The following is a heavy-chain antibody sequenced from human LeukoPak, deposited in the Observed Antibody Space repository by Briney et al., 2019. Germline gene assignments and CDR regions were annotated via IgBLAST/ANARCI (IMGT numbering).Heavy chain of an antibody. V-gene: IGHV5-51*01. D-gene: IGHD3-10*01. Sequence: GESLKISCKGSGYSFTSYWIGWVRQMPGKGLEWMGIIYPGDSDTRYSPSFQGQVTISADKSISTAYLQWSSLKASDTAMYYCARSLLWFGELLWLDYWGQGTLVTVSS. CDR3: ARSLLWFGELLWLDY. CDR2: IYPGDSDT. J-gene: IGHJ4*02. CDR1: GYSFTSYW.